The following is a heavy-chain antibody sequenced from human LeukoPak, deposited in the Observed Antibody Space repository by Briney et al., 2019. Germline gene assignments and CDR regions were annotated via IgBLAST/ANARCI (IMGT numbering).Heavy chain of an antibody. D-gene: IGHD2/OR15-2a*01. CDR2: ISGSGTAT. J-gene: IGHJ4*02. V-gene: IGHV3-23*01. CDR3: ARDFVTADAYGFDY. Sequence: PGGSLRLSCAASEFTFSNYAMTWVRQAPGKGLKWVSTISGSGTATYYADSVRGRFTISRDNSKNTLYLQMNSLRAEDTAVYYCARDFVTADAYGFDYWGQGTLVTVSS. CDR1: EFTFSNYA.